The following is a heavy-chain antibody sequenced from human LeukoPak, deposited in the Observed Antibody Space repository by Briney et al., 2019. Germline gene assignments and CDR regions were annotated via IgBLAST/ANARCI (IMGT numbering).Heavy chain of an antibody. CDR2: ISGSGGSA. Sequence: GGSLRLSCAASGFTFSSYAMSWVRQAPGKGLEWVSAISGSGGSAYYADSVKGRFTISRDNSKNTLYLQMNSLRAEDTAVYYCARDAGYCSSTSCVSWDYWGQGTLVTVSS. CDR1: GFTFSSYA. CDR3: ARDAGYCSSTSCVSWDY. D-gene: IGHD2-2*01. V-gene: IGHV3-23*01. J-gene: IGHJ4*02.